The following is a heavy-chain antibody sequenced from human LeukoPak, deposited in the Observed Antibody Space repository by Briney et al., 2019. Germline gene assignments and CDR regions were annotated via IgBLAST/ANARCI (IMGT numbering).Heavy chain of an antibody. CDR3: ARELGYSYGYGDY. J-gene: IGHJ4*02. D-gene: IGHD5-18*01. Sequence: GGSLRLSCAASGSTFSSYGMHWVRQAPGKGLEWVVVIWYDGSNKYYADSVKGRFTISRDNSKNTLYLQMNSLRAEDTAVYYCARELGYSYGYGDYWGQGTLVTVSS. CDR2: IWYDGSNK. V-gene: IGHV3-33*01. CDR1: GSTFSSYG.